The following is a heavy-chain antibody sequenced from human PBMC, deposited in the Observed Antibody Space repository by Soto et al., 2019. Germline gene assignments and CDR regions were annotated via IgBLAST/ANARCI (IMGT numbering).Heavy chain of an antibody. CDR3: AKDQGCGSYDIDY. CDR2: ISGSGGST. J-gene: IGHJ4*02. D-gene: IGHD3-10*01. Sequence: EVQLLESGGGLVQPGGSLRLSCAASGFTFSNYAVTWVRQAPGKGLEWVSTISGSGGSTYYADSVKGRFTISRDNSKNCLYLQMKSWKTKDRAVFYWAKDQGCGSYDIDYWGQGTLVTVSS. V-gene: IGHV3-23*01. CDR1: GFTFSNYA.